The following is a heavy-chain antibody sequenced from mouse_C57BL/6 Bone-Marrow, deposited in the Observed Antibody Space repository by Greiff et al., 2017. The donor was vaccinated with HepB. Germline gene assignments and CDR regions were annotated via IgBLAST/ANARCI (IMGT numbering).Heavy chain of an antibody. CDR3: AREVYYDYAAWFAY. Sequence: VKLMESGAELVKPGASVKISCKASGYAFSSYWMNWVKQRPGKGLEWIGQIYPGDGDTNYNGKFKGKATLTADKSSSTAYMQLSSLTSEDSAVYFCAREVYYDYAAWFAYWGQGTLVTVSA. CDR1: GYAFSSYW. CDR2: IYPGDGDT. J-gene: IGHJ3*01. V-gene: IGHV1-80*01. D-gene: IGHD2-4*01.